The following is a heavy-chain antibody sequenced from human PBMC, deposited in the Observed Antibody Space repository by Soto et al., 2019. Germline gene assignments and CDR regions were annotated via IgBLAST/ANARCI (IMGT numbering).Heavy chain of an antibody. V-gene: IGHV3-74*01. D-gene: IGHD3-9*01. Sequence: GGSLRLSCAASGFTFSGYWMHWVRQTPGEGLVWVSRINSDGSTTNYADSVKGRFTISRDNAKNTVFLQMGSLRAEDTAVYYCTRFDWNYGLDVWGQGTSVTVSS. J-gene: IGHJ6*02. CDR2: INSDGSTT. CDR1: GFTFSGYW. CDR3: TRFDWNYGLDV.